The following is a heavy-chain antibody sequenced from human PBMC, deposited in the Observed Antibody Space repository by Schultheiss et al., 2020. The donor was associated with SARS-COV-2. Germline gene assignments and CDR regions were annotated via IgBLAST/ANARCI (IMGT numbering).Heavy chain of an antibody. V-gene: IGHV4-59*12. J-gene: IGHJ4*02. D-gene: IGHD6-19*01. CDR2: IYHSGST. CDR3: ARDPIAVAGTLFDY. Sequence: SETLSLTCTVSGGSISSYYWSWIRQPPGKGLEWIGSIYHSGSTNYNPSLKSRVTISVDTSKNQFSLKVSSVTAADTAVYYCARDPIAVAGTLFDYWGQGTLVTVSS. CDR1: GGSISSYY.